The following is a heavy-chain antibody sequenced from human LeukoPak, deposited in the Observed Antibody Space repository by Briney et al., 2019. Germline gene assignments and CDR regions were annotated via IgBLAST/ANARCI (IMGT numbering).Heavy chain of an antibody. J-gene: IGHJ6*03. CDR1: GYSFTSYW. CDR2: IKPADSDV. Sequence: GESLKISCKGSGYSFTSYWIGWVRQMPGKGLEWMGIIKPADSDVRYSPSFQGQVTISADKSISTAYLQWSSLKASDTAMYYCARSPWLGDYYYYYYMDVWGKGTTVTVSS. D-gene: IGHD3-16*01. CDR3: ARSPWLGDYYYYYYMDV. V-gene: IGHV5-51*01.